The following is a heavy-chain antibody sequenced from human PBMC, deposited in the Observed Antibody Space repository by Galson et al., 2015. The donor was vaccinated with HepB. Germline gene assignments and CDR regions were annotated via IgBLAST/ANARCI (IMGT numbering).Heavy chain of an antibody. V-gene: IGHV3-48*04. CDR1: GFTFSSYS. J-gene: IGHJ4*02. Sequence: SLRLSCAASGFTFSSYSMNWVRQAPGKGLEWVSYISSSSSTIYYADSVKGRFTISRDNAKNSLYLQMNSLRAEDTAVYYCARDYYGSGRSYLGYWGQGTLVTVSS. CDR3: ARDYYGSGRSYLGY. CDR2: ISSSSSTI. D-gene: IGHD3-10*01.